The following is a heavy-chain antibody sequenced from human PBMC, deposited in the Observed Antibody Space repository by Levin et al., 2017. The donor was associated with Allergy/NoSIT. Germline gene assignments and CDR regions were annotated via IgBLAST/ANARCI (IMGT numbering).Heavy chain of an antibody. CDR1: GFTFSSYA. CDR3: AKDQDRSSWRTRDDY. V-gene: IGHV3-23*01. CDR2: ISGSGGST. D-gene: IGHD6-13*01. Sequence: LSLTCAASGFTFSSYAMSWVRQAPGKGLDWVSAISGSGGSTYYADSVKGRFTISRDNSKNTLYLQMNSLRAEDTAVYYCAKDQDRSSWRTRDDYWGQGTLVTVSS. J-gene: IGHJ4*02.